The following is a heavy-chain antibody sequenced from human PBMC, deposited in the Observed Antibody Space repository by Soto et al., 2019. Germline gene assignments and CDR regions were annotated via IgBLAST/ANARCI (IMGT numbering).Heavy chain of an antibody. CDR1: GGTFSSYA. Sequence: SVKVSCKASGGTFSSYAISWVRQAPGQGLEWMGGIIPIFGTANYAQKFQGRVTITADKSTSTAYMELSSLRSEDTAVYYCARVSYDFWSGYPPYYFGYWGQGTLVTVSS. V-gene: IGHV1-69*06. D-gene: IGHD3-3*01. CDR2: IIPIFGTA. J-gene: IGHJ4*02. CDR3: ARVSYDFWSGYPPYYFGY.